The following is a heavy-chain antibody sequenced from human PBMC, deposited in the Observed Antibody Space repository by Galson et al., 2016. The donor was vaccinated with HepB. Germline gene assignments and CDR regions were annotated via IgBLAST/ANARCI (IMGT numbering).Heavy chain of an antibody. D-gene: IGHD5-24*01. CDR1: GYTFINYG. J-gene: IGHJ4*02. V-gene: IGHV1-18*04. CDR2: ISAHNGDT. CDR3: ARDLRWLRVAYYFDY. Sequence: SVKVSCKVSGYTFINYGISWVRQAPGQGLEWMGWISAHNGDTNFAQKFQGRVTMATESSTSTAYMELRSLSSDDTAVYYCARDLRWLRVAYYFDYWGQGTLVTVSS.